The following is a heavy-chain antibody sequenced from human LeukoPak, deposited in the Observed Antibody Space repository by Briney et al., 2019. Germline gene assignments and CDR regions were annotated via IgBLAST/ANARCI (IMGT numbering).Heavy chain of an antibody. CDR1: GGSISSYY. V-gene: IGHV4-59*01. CDR3: AGAGYDFPSVGMDV. CDR2: IYYSGST. D-gene: IGHD3-3*01. Sequence: SETLSLTCTVSGGSISSYYWSWIRQPPGKGLEWIGYIYYSGSTNYNPSLKSRVTISVDTSKNQFSLKLSSVTAADTAVYYCAGAGYDFPSVGMDVWGQGTTVTVSS. J-gene: IGHJ6*02.